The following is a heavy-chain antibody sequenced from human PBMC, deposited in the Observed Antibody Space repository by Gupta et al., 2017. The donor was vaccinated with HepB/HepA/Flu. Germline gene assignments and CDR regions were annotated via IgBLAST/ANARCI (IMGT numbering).Heavy chain of an antibody. CDR3: AREPLYCSSTSCYIDY. CDR1: GFTFRSYS. V-gene: IGHV3-48*02. J-gene: IGHJ4*02. CDR2: ISSSSSTI. D-gene: IGHD2-2*02. Sequence: EVQLVESGGGLVQPGGSLSLSCAASGFTFRSYSMNWVRQAPGKGLEWVSYISSSSSTIYYADSVKGRFTISRDNAKNSLYLQMNSLRDEDTAVYYCAREPLYCSSTSCYIDYWGQGTLVTVSS.